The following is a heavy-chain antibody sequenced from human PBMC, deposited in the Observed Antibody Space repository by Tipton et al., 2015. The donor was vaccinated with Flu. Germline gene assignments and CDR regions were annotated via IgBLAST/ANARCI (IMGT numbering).Heavy chain of an antibody. J-gene: IGHJ6*02. CDR3: ARGCITMVRGVPLFYYYYYGMDV. CDR2: INHSGST. CDR1: GGSFSGYY. V-gene: IGHV4-34*01. D-gene: IGHD3-10*01. Sequence: TLSLTCAVYGGSFSGYYWSWIRQPPGKGLEWIGEINHSGSTNYNPSLKSRVIISVDTSKNQFSLKLSSVTAADTAVYYCARGCITMVRGVPLFYYYYYGMDVWGQGTTVTVSS.